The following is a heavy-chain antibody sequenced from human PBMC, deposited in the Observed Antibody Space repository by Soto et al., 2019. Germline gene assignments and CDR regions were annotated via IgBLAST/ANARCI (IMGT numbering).Heavy chain of an antibody. J-gene: IGHJ4*02. D-gene: IGHD3-9*01. CDR2: IIPILGIA. Sequence: QVQLVQSGAEVKKPGSSVKVSYKASGGTFSSYTISWVRQAPGQGLDWMGRIIPILGIANYAQKFQGRVTITADKSTSTAYMELSSLRSEDTAVYYCARGGTIFRTDYWGQGTLVTVSS. V-gene: IGHV1-69*02. CDR3: ARGGTIFRTDY. CDR1: GGTFSSYT.